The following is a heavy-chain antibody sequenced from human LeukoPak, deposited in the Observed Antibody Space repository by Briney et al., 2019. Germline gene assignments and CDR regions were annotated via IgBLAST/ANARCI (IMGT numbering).Heavy chain of an antibody. CDR2: ITGSGDNT. CDR1: GFTFSSYS. Sequence: GGSLRLSCAASGFTFSSYSMNWVRQAPGKGLEWVSAITGSGDNTYYAASVKGRFTISRDNAKNSLYLQMNSLRAEDTAVYYCASEYSSGWYSDYWGQGTLVTVSS. J-gene: IGHJ4*02. D-gene: IGHD6-19*01. CDR3: ASEYSSGWYSDY. V-gene: IGHV3-21*01.